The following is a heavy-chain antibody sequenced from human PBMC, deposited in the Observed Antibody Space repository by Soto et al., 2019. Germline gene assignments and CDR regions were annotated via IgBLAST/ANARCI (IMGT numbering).Heavy chain of an antibody. Sequence: SETLSLTCTVSGSSISSSSYYWGWIRQPPGKGLEWIGSIYYSGSTYYNPSLKSRVTISVDTSKNQFSLKLSSVTAADTAVYYCARPAYYYDSSGYYSYYFDYWGQGTLVTVSS. D-gene: IGHD3-22*01. J-gene: IGHJ4*02. CDR3: ARPAYYYDSSGYYSYYFDY. V-gene: IGHV4-39*01. CDR2: IYYSGST. CDR1: GSSISSSSYY.